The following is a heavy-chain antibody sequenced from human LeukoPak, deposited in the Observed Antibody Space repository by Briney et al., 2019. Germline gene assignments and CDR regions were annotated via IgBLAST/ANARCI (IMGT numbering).Heavy chain of an antibody. CDR1: GFTFSSSV. J-gene: IGHJ4*02. V-gene: IGHV3-64D*06. CDR3: VSSRDGFNSPFDY. CDR2: ITTNGRRT. D-gene: IGHD5-24*01. Sequence: GGSLRLSCSASGFTFSSSVMHWVRQAPGNGLEYVSAITTNGRRTYYADSVKGRFTISRDNSKNTLYLQMSSLRVEDTAVYYCVSSRDGFNSPFDYWGQGTLVTVSS.